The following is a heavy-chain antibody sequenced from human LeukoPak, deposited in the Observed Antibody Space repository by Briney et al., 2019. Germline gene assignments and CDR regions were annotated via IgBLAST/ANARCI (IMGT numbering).Heavy chain of an antibody. D-gene: IGHD2-2*01. CDR2: ISSSSSYI. CDR3: ARGIAGYCSSTSCPTG. J-gene: IGHJ4*02. V-gene: IGHV3-21*01. CDR1: GFTFSSYS. Sequence: KTGGSLRLSCAASGFTFSSYSMNWVRQAPGKGLEWASSISSSSSYIYYADSVKGRFTISRDNAKNSLYLQMNSLRAEDTAVYYCARGIAGYCSSTSCPTGWGQGTLVTVSS.